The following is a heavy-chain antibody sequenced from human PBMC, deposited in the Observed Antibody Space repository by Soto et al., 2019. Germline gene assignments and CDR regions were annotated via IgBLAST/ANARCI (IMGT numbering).Heavy chain of an antibody. CDR3: ARGHGIYVRFDS. D-gene: IGHD3-10*02. CDR2: IYNNGRT. V-gene: IGHV4-59*02. Sequence: SDTLSLTCSVSGGSVYDFYWNWLRQTPGKGLEWIGNIYNNGRTNYNPSLKNRVTISIDTSKNQFSLHLSSVTTADTAMYFCARGHGIYVRFDSWGQGTLVTVSS. J-gene: IGHJ4*02. CDR1: GGSVYDFY.